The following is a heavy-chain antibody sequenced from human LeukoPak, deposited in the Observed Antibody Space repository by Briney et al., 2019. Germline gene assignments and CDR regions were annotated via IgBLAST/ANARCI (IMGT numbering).Heavy chain of an antibody. V-gene: IGHV4-34*01. J-gene: IGHJ4*02. CDR1: GGSFSNYY. CDR2: INHSGST. Sequence: SETLSLTCAVYGGSFSNYYWNWIRQPPGKGLEWIGEINHSGSTNYNPSLTSRVTISVDTSKNQFSLKLSSVTAADTAIYYCARGPVYCSGGNCYAYYFDYWGRGTLVTVSS. D-gene: IGHD2-15*01. CDR3: ARGPVYCSGGNCYAYYFDY.